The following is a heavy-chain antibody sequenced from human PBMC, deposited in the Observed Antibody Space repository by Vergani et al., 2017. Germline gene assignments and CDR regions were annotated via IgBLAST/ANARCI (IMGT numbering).Heavy chain of an antibody. CDR2: IHHSGDT. J-gene: IGHJ6*02. CDR1: DSSIMTNPY. Sequence: QVQLQESGPGLVKPSETLTLTCDVSDSSIMTNPYWGWFRQSPGKGLEWIGCIHHSGDTHYNSSLKRRVSISIVSSSKFSLSLTSVTATDTAIYYCARHRGSGGFFPSSYFYWMDVWGHGTMVTVSS. CDR3: ARHRGSGGFFPSSYFYWMDV. V-gene: IGHV4-38-2*01. D-gene: IGHD3-10*01.